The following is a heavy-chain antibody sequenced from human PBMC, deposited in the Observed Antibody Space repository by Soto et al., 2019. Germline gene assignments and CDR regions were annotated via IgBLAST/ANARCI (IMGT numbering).Heavy chain of an antibody. J-gene: IGHJ6*02. CDR2: IYYSGST. CDR3: ARAWGFLEWLLPSYYYGMDV. D-gene: IGHD3-3*01. CDR1: GGSISSGDYY. Sequence: SETLSLTCTVSGGSISSGDYYWSWIRQPPGKGLEWIGYIYYSGSTYYNPSHKSRVTISVDTSKNQFSLKLSSVTAADTAVYYCARAWGFLEWLLPSYYYGMDVWGQGTTVTVSS. V-gene: IGHV4-30-4*01.